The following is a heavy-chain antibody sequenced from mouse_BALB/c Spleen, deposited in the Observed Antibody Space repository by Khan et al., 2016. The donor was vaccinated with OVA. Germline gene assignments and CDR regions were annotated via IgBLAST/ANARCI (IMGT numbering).Heavy chain of an antibody. D-gene: IGHD2-14*01. CDR2: IYPGDGDT. J-gene: IGHJ2*01. Sequence: QVQLKQSGAELARPGASVKLSCKASGYTFTTYWMQWVKQRPGQGLEWIGTIYPGDGDTRYAQKFKGEATLTADKSSSTAYMQLSSLTSEDSAVYYCASYRYDFFDYWGQGTTLTVSS. V-gene: IGHV1-87*01. CDR1: GYTFTTYW. CDR3: ASYRYDFFDY.